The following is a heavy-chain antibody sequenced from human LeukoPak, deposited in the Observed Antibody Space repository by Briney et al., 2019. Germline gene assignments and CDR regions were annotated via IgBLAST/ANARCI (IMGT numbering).Heavy chain of an antibody. D-gene: IGHD2-15*01. J-gene: IGHJ6*02. CDR3: AKRYCKSATCRSDMDA. CDR2: IQADGSKT. V-gene: IGHV3-30*02. Sequence: GLSLRLLCAASGYSFRKFCMHGARHAPRKGLVGVALIQADGSKTYSADSVKGRFTISRDNPRNTLYLQMNRLRREDTAVYCCAKRYCKSATCRSDMDAWGQGTTVTVSS. CDR1: GYSFRKFC.